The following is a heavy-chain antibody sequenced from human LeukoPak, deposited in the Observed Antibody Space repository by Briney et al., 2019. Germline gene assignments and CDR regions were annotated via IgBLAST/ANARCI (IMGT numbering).Heavy chain of an antibody. V-gene: IGHV1-18*01. D-gene: IGHD2-2*02. CDR2: ISAYNGNT. J-gene: IGHJ6*02. CDR1: GYTFTSYG. CDR3: ARLTVPAAIRYYYYGMDV. Sequence: ASVKVSCKASGYTFTSYGISWVRQAPGQGLEWMGWISAYNGNTNYAQKLQGRVTMTTDTSTSTAYMELRGLRSDDTAVYYCARLTVPAAIRYYYYGMDVWGQGTTVTVSS.